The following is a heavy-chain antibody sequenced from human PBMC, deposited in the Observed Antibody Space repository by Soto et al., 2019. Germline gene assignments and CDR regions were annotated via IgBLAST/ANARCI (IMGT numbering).Heavy chain of an antibody. CDR2: ISGSGGST. D-gene: IGHD7-27*01. J-gene: IGHJ4*02. V-gene: IGHV3-23*01. CDR3: AKVVYWGTARFDY. CDR1: GFTFSSYA. Sequence: EVQLLESGGGSVQPGGSLRLSCAASGFTFSSYAMSWVRQAPGKGLEWVSEISGSGGSTYYADSVKGRFTISRDNSKNTLYLQMNSLRAEDTAVYYCAKVVYWGTARFDYWGQGTLVIVSS.